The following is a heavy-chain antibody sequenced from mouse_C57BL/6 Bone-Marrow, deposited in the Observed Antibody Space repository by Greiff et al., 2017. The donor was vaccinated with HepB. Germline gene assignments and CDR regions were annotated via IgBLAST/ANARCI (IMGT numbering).Heavy chain of an antibody. V-gene: IGHV1-80*01. CDR3: ARSPAYSYYFDD. J-gene: IGHJ2*01. Sequence: VKLQESGAELVKPGASVKISCKASGYAFSSYWMNWVKQRPGKGLEWIGQIYPGDGDTNYNGKFKGKATLTADKSSSTAYMQLSSLTSEDSAVYFCARSPAYSYYFDDWGQGTTLTVSS. CDR2: IYPGDGDT. CDR1: GYAFSSYW. D-gene: IGHD2-10*01.